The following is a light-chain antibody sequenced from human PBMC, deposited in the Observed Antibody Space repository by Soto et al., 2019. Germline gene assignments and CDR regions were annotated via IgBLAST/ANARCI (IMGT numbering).Light chain of an antibody. V-gene: IGKV3-15*01. CDR1: QRIGSN. Sequence: EILLTQSPVTLSVTPGERATLSCTASQRIGSNLAWYQQKPGQAPRLLIYGASTRATGIPDTFTGTGSATAFALTISSLHSDDVAVYYCQQYNDWPQTFGQGTKVDIK. CDR2: GAS. CDR3: QQYNDWPQT. J-gene: IGKJ1*01.